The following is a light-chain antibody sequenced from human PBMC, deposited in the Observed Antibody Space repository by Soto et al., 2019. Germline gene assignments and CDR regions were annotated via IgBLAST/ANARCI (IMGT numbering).Light chain of an antibody. CDR1: QSVSSY. Sequence: EIVLTQSPGTLSLSPGERATLSCRASQSVSSYLAWYQQKPGQAPRLLIYDASKRATGIPARFSGSGSGTDFTITISSLEPEDFAIYYCQHRSNWPLTFGGGTKVEIK. CDR3: QHRSNWPLT. CDR2: DAS. J-gene: IGKJ4*01. V-gene: IGKV3-11*01.